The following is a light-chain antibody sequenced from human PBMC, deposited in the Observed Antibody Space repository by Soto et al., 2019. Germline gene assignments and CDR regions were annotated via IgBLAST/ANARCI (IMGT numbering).Light chain of an antibody. J-gene: IGKJ5*01. CDR1: QNISTN. Sequence: DIVMTQSPATLSVSPGERATLSCRASQNISTNLAWYQQKPGQAPRLLIHGAFTRATGIPARFSGSGSGTEFTLTISSLQSEDFAVFYCQQYNQWPITFGQGTRLEIK. CDR3: QQYNQWPIT. V-gene: IGKV3-15*01. CDR2: GAF.